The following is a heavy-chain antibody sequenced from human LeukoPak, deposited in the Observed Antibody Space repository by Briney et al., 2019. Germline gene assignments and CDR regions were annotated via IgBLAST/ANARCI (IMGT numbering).Heavy chain of an antibody. Sequence: GGSLRLSCAASGFTFDDYGMSWVRQAPGKGLEWVSGINWNGGSTGYADSVKGRFTISRDNAKNSLYLQMNSLRAEDTALYYCARVLDDFWSGPLKAWGQGTLVTVSP. V-gene: IGHV3-20*04. CDR2: INWNGGST. CDR1: GFTFDDYG. D-gene: IGHD3-3*01. J-gene: IGHJ5*02. CDR3: ARVLDDFWSGPLKA.